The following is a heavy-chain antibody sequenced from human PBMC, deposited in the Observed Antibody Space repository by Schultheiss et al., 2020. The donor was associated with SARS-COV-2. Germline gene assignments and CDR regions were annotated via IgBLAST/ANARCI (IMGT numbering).Heavy chain of an antibody. CDR1: GFTFSSCG. CDR2: ISWNSGSI. D-gene: IGHD5-18*01. CDR3: ARGGYSYGDFDY. Sequence: GGSLRLSCAASGFTFSSCGMSWVRQAPGKGLEWVSGISWNSGSIGYADSVKGRFTISRDNAKNTLYLQMNSLRAEDTAVYYCARGGYSYGDFDYWGQGTLVTVSS. J-gene: IGHJ4*02. V-gene: IGHV3-20*04.